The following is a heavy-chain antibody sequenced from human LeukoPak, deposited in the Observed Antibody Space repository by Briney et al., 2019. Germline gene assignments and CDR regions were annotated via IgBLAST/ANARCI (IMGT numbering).Heavy chain of an antibody. CDR2: IYHSGST. CDR3: ARVSSGATTVDY. Sequence: SETLSLTCAASGGSISSSNWWSRVRQPPGKGLEWIGEIYHSGSTNYNPSLKSRVTISVDKSKNQFSQKLSSVTAADTAVYYCARVSSGATTVDYWGQGTLVTVSS. CDR1: GGSISSSNW. D-gene: IGHD1-26*01. J-gene: IGHJ4*02. V-gene: IGHV4-4*02.